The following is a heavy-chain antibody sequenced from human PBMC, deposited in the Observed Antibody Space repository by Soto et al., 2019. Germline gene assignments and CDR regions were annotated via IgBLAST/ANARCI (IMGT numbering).Heavy chain of an antibody. CDR2: FDPEEGET. V-gene: IGHV1-24*01. Sequence: ASVMVSCKVSGETLTELSMHWVRQAPGKGLEWLGGFDPEEGETIYAQKFQGRVTMTEDTATDTAYMELSSLRSEDTAVYYCATGIQLWLPYYYYYGMDVWGQGTTVTVSS. CDR1: GETLTELS. D-gene: IGHD5-18*01. J-gene: IGHJ6*02. CDR3: ATGIQLWLPYYYYYGMDV.